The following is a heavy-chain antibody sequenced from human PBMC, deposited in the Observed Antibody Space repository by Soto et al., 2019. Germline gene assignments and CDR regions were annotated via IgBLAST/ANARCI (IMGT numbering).Heavy chain of an antibody. CDR1: GGSISSGGYY. D-gene: IGHD6-19*01. J-gene: IGHJ6*02. V-gene: IGHV4-31*03. Sequence: PSETLSLTCTVSGGSISSGGYYWSWIRQHPGKGLEWIGYIYYSGSTYYNPSLKSRVTISVDTSKNQFSLKLSSVTAADTAVYYCARDRIAVKKYYGWGMDVWGQGTTVTVSS. CDR3: ARDRIAVKKYYGWGMDV. CDR2: IYYSGST.